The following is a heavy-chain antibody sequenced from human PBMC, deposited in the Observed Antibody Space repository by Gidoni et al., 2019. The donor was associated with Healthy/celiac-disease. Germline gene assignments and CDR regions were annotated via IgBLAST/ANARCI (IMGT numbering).Heavy chain of an antibody. V-gene: IGHV3-23*01. CDR2: ISGSGGST. D-gene: IGHD6-13*01. J-gene: IGHJ4*02. Sequence: SGFTFSSYAMSWVRQAPGKGLEWVSAISGSGGSTYYADSVKGRFTISRDNSKNTLYLQMNSLRAEDTAVYYCAKSIAAAGNGNYWGQGTLVTVSS. CDR1: GFTFSSYA. CDR3: AKSIAAAGNGNY.